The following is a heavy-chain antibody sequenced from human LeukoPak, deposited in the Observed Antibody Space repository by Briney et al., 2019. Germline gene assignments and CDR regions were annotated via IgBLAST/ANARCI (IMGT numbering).Heavy chain of an antibody. J-gene: IGHJ4*02. CDR2: LSGNGAGT. D-gene: IGHD5-24*01. V-gene: IGHV3-23*01. CDR1: GFTFSSYA. CDR3: AKVHRDGYNLDY. Sequence: GGPLRLSCAASGFTFSSYAMSWVRQPPGKGLEWVSALSGNGAGTHYADSVKGRFTISRDNSKNTLYLQMSSLRAEDTAVYYCAKVHRDGYNLDYWGQGTLVTVSS.